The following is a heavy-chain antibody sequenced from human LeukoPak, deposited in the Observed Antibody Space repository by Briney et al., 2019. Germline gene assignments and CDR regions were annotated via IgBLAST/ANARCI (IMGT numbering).Heavy chain of an antibody. CDR1: GFTFSSYW. Sequence: GGSLRLSCAASGFTFSSYWMSWVRQAPGKGLEWVANIKQDGSEKYYVDSVKGRFTISRDNAKNSLYLQMNSLRAEDTAVYYCARGMSYYGSGSPYNWNDVSFPWWNYWGQGTLVAVSS. CDR2: IKQDGSEK. V-gene: IGHV3-7*01. J-gene: IGHJ4*02. CDR3: ARGMSYYGSGSPYNWNDVSFPWWNY. D-gene: IGHD3-10*01.